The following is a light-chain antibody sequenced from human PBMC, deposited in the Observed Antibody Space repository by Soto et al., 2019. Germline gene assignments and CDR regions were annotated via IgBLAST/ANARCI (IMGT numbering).Light chain of an antibody. V-gene: IGKV1-27*01. CDR1: QGIRNY. J-gene: IGKJ1*01. Sequence: DIQMTQSPSSLSASVGDRVTITCRASQGIRNYLAWYQQRPGKVPKLLIYAASTLQSGVPSRFSGSGSGTDFTLTISSMQHEDVATYYCQKYDSVPWTFGQGTKVEIK. CDR2: AAS. CDR3: QKYDSVPWT.